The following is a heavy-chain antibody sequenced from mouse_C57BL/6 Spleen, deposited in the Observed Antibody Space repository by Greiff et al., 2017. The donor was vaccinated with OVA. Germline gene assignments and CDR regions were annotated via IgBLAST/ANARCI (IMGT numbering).Heavy chain of an antibody. V-gene: IGHV3-6*01. CDR2: ISYDGSN. Sequence: EVKLEESGPGLVKPSQSLSLTCSVTGYSITSGYYWNWIRQFPGNTLEWMGYISYDGSNNYNPSLKNRLSITRDTSKNQFFLKLNSVTTEDTATYYCAREDYDYDWYFDVWGTGTTVTVSS. CDR3: AREDYDYDWYFDV. J-gene: IGHJ1*03. CDR1: GYSITSGYY. D-gene: IGHD2-4*01.